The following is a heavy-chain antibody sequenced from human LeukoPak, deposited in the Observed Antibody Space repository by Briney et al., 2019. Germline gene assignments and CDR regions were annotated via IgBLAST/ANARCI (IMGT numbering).Heavy chain of an antibody. D-gene: IGHD3-10*01. CDR2: MNPNSGNT. Sequence: WASVKVSCKASGYTFTSYAINWVRQATGQGLGWMGWMNPNSGNTGYAPKFQGRVTMTRNTSISTAYMELSCLRSEDTAVYYCARGPGVRGVINNYWGQGTLVTVSS. J-gene: IGHJ4*02. V-gene: IGHV1-8*01. CDR1: GYTFTSYA. CDR3: ARGPGVRGVINNY.